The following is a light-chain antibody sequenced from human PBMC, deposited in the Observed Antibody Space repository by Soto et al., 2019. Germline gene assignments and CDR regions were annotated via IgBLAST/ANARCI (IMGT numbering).Light chain of an antibody. CDR2: EVS. CDR1: SSDVGSYDL. V-gene: IGLV2-23*02. CDR3: CSYAGISTLI. J-gene: IGLJ2*01. Sequence: QSALTQPASVSGSPGQSITISCTGTSSDVGSYDLVSWYQQHPDKAPKLMIYEVSERPSGVSNRFSGSKSGNTASLTISGLQAEDAADYYCCSYAGISTLIFGGGTNLTVL.